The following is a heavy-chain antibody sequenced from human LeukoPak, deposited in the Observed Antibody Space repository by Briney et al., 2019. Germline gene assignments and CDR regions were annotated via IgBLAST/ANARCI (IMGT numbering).Heavy chain of an antibody. CDR2: IYSGGET. CDR3: VRDYSNFVQGD. Sequence: SETLSLTCTVSGDSISSSHYYWGWIRQSPGKGLEWIGSIYSGGETHYNPSLNSRVTIFLDTSKNRFSLNLISVTATDTAVYYCVRDYSNFVQGDWGQGTLVTVSS. CDR1: GDSISSSHYY. V-gene: IGHV4-39*02. D-gene: IGHD4-11*01. J-gene: IGHJ4*02.